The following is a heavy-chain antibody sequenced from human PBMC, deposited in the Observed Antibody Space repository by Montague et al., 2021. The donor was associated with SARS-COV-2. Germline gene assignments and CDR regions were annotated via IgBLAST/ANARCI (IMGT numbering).Heavy chain of an antibody. Sequence: SETLSLTCAVSGGSISSYYWSWIRQPPGKGLEWIGYIYYSGSTNYNTSLKSRVTISVDTSKNQFSRKLSSVTAADPAVYFCAGQSASSPFDHWGQGTLVTVSS. CDR1: GGSISSYY. J-gene: IGHJ4*02. V-gene: IGHV4-59*08. D-gene: IGHD6-13*01. CDR2: IYYSGST. CDR3: AGQSASSPFDH.